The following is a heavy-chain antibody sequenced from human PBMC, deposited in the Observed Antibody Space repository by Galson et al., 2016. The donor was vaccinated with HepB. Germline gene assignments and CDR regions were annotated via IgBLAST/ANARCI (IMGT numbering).Heavy chain of an antibody. V-gene: IGHV4-31*03. Sequence: TLSLTCTVSGGSVSSGGYYWTWIRQHPGKGLEWIGHIYYSGSTFYNPSLKSRVSISVDTSKNQFSLSLSSVTAADTAVYYCARGGSLRARRTDLWGTGTTVTVSS. CDR1: GGSVSSGGYY. J-gene: IGHJ6*04. CDR2: IYYSGST. D-gene: IGHD1-26*01. CDR3: ARGGSLRARRTDL.